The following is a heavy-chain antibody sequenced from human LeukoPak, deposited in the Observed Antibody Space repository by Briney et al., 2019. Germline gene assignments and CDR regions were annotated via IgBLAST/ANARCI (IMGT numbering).Heavy chain of an antibody. CDR1: GGTFSSYA. Sequence: ASVKVSCKASGGTFSSYAISWVRQAPGQGPEWMGGIIPIFGTANYAQKFQGRVTITADESTSTAYMEQSSLGSEDTAVYYCARGVVVIPRGNWFDPWGQGTLVTVSS. J-gene: IGHJ5*02. CDR2: IIPIFGTA. D-gene: IGHD3-22*01. V-gene: IGHV1-69*01. CDR3: ARGVVVIPRGNWFDP.